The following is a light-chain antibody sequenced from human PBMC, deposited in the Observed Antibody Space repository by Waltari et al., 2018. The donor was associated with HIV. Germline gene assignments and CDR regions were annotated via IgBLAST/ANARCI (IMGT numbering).Light chain of an antibody. J-gene: IGKJ4*01. CDR2: RVS. CDR1: QSLVYSDGKTY. CDR3: MQSRHKPLT. Sequence: DVVLTQSPLSLPVTLGQPASISCTSSQSLVYSDGKTYLTWFHQRPGHSPRRLIYRVSERAPGVPERFSGSGSGTYFTLKISRVEAEDVGIYFCMQSRHKPLTFGGGTKVEIK. V-gene: IGKV2-30*01.